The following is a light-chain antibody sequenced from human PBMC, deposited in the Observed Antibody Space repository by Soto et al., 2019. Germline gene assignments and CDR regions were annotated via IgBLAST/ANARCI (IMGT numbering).Light chain of an antibody. V-gene: IGLV1-40*01. J-gene: IGLJ2*01. Sequence: QSVLTQPPSVSVAPGQRVTISCTGSSSNIGAGYDVHWYQQLPGTAPKILIYGNSNRPSGVPDRFSGSKSGTSPSLAITGLQAENEADYYCQSYDSSLSGVVFGGGTKVTVL. CDR3: QSYDSSLSGVV. CDR2: GNS. CDR1: SSNIGAGYD.